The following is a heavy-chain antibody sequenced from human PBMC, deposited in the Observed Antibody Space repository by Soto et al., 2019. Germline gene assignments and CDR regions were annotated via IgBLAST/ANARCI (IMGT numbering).Heavy chain of an antibody. V-gene: IGHV3-53*01. CDR2: IYSGGNT. Sequence: GGSLRLSCAASGFTVSTNYVSWVRQAPGKGLEWVSVIYSGGNTYYADSVKGRFTISRDSSKNTVDLQMNSLRAEDTAVYFCARGDYYDSSGYSSYYYYYGMDVWGQGTTVTVSS. CDR1: GFTVSTNY. D-gene: IGHD3-22*01. CDR3: ARGDYYDSSGYSSYYYYYGMDV. J-gene: IGHJ6*02.